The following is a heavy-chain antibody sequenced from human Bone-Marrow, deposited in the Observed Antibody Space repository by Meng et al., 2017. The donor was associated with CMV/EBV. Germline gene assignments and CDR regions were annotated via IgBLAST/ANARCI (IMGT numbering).Heavy chain of an antibody. V-gene: IGHV3-48*03. D-gene: IGHD6-19*01. CDR2: ISSSGSTI. CDR3: ARDLGQWLGWDY. J-gene: IGHJ4*02. CDR1: GFTFSSYE. Sequence: GGSLRLSCVASGFTFSSYEMNWVRHAPGKGLEWVSYISSSGSTIYYADFVKGRFTISRDNAKNSLYLQMNSLRDEDTAVYYVARDLGQWLGWDYWGQGTLDTVSS.